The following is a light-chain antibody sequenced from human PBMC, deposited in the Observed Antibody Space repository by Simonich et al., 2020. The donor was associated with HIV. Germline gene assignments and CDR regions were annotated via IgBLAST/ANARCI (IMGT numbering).Light chain of an antibody. J-gene: IGKJ3*01. CDR3: QQYNNWPPFT. CDR1: QSVSSN. CDR2: GAS. V-gene: IGKV3-15*01. Sequence: EIVMTQSPATLSVSPGERATLSCRDSQSVSSNLAWYQQKPGQALRLLIYGASTRATGIPARFSGSGSGTEFTLTISSLQSEDFALYYCQQYNNWPPFTFGPGTKVDIK.